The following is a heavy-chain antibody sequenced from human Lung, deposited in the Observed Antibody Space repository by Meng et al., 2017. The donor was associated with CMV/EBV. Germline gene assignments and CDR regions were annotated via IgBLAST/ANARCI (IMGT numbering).Heavy chain of an antibody. J-gene: IGHJ4*02. V-gene: IGHV3-48*04. CDR2: ISTSSSIM. D-gene: IGHD3-16*01. CDR1: GFTFSSYN. CDR3: ASVFGVFDS. Sequence: GESXKISCAASGFTFSSYNMNWVRQAPGKGLEWVSYISTSSSIMYYADSVKGRFTISRDNAKNSLYLQMNSLRAEDTAVYYCASVFGVFDSWGQGALVTVSS.